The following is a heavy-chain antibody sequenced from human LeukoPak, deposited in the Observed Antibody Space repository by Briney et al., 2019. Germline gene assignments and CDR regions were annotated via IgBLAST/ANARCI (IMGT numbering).Heavy chain of an antibody. CDR2: INPNSGGT. J-gene: IGHJ3*02. CDR1: GYTFTGYY. Sequence: ASVKVSCKASGYTFTGYYMHWVQQAPGQGLEWMGWINPNSGGTNYAQKFQGRVTMTRDTSISTAYMELSRLRSDDTAVYYCARRYYYDSSGYYSDAFDIWGQGTMVTVSS. CDR3: ARRYYYDSSGYYSDAFDI. V-gene: IGHV1-2*02. D-gene: IGHD3-22*01.